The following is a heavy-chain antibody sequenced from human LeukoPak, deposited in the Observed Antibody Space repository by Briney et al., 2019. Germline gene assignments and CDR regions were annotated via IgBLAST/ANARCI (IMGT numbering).Heavy chain of an antibody. J-gene: IGHJ4*02. D-gene: IGHD2-2*01. CDR1: GGSISSSSYY. CDR3: ARDGVVPVRGFDY. V-gene: IGHV4-39*07. CDR2: IYYSGST. Sequence: NSSETLSLTCTVSGGSISSSSYYWGWNRQPPGKGLEWIGSIYYSGSTYYNPSLKSRVTISVDTSKNQFSLKLRSVTAADTAVYYCARDGVVPVRGFDYWGQGTLVTVSS.